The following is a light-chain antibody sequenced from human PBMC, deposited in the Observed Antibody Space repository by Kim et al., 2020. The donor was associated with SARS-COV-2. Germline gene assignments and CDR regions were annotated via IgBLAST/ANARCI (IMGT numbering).Light chain of an antibody. CDR3: HQRVSWPPALT. CDR2: VAA. Sequence: PGESATLSCRASANDGISLAWYQQTPGQAPRLLIYVAAISAAGIPDRFSGSGSGTDFTLTIGSLAPEDFAIYYCHQRVSWPPALTFGGGTKVDIK. J-gene: IGKJ4*01. V-gene: IGKV3-11*01. CDR1: ANDGIS.